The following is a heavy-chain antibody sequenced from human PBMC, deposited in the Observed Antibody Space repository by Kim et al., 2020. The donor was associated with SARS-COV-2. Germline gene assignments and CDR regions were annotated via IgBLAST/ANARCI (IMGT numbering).Heavy chain of an antibody. Sequence: ASVKVSCKASGYTFTSYAMHWVRQAPGQRLEWMGWINAGNGNTKYSQKFQGRVTITRDTSASTAYMELSSLRSEDTAVYYCARGGGYGGNFRGYSWFDPWGQGTLVTVSS. J-gene: IGHJ5*02. V-gene: IGHV1-3*01. CDR2: INAGNGNT. CDR1: GYTFTSYA. D-gene: IGHD4-17*01. CDR3: ARGGGYGGNFRGYSWFDP.